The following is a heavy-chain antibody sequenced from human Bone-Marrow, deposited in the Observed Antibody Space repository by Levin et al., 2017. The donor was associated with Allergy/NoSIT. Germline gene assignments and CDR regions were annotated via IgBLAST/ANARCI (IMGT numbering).Heavy chain of an antibody. D-gene: IGHD2/OR15-2a*01. CDR2: ITSSSNNI. CDR3: VRHNGYLLFDY. CDR1: GFTFSGHS. J-gene: IGHJ4*02. V-gene: IGHV3-48*02. Sequence: GESLKISFVASGFTFSGHSMDWVRQAPGKGLEWVSYITSSSNNIHYADSVKGRFTISRDNAKNSLYLQMNSLRDEDTAVYYCVRHNGYLLFDYWGQGTLVTVSS.